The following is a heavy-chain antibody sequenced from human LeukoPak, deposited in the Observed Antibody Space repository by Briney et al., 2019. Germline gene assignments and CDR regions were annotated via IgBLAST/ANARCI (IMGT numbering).Heavy chain of an antibody. CDR3: ARVYYDFWSGYEYDAFDI. V-gene: IGHV1-18*01. CDR2: ISAYNSNT. D-gene: IGHD3-3*01. CDR1: GYTFTSYG. J-gene: IGHJ3*02. Sequence: ASVKVSCKASGYTFTSYGISWVRQAPGQGLEWMGWISAYNSNTNYAQRLQGRVTMTTDTSTSTAYMELRSLRSDDTAVYYCARVYYDFWSGYEYDAFDIWGQGTMVTVSS.